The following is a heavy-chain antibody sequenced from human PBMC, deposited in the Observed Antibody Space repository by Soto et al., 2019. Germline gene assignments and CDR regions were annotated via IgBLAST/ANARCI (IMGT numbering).Heavy chain of an antibody. V-gene: IGHV3-49*03. CDR2: IRSKAYGGTT. D-gene: IGHD6-6*01. CDR1: GYTFSDYY. Sequence: PGGSLRLSCAASGYTFSDYYMSWFRQAPGKGLEWVGFIRSKAYGGTTEYAASVKGRFTISRDDSKSIAYLQMNSLKTEDTAVYYCTRDKEARKAIFSDYWGQGTLVTVSS. CDR3: TRDKEARKAIFSDY. J-gene: IGHJ4*02.